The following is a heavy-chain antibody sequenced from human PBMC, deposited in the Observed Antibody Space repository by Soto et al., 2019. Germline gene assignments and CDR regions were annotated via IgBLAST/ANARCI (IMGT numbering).Heavy chain of an antibody. V-gene: IGHV3-66*01. Sequence: EVQLVESGGGLVQPGGSLRLSCAASGFTVNSKYMSWVRQAPGKGLEWVSVIYSGGSTYYADSVKGRFTISRDNFKNTLYLQMNSLRAEDTAVYYCARDLGNYYDSSGYHYYYGMDVWGQGTTVTVSS. J-gene: IGHJ6*02. CDR3: ARDLGNYYDSSGYHYYYGMDV. CDR1: GFTVNSKY. CDR2: IYSGGST. D-gene: IGHD3-22*01.